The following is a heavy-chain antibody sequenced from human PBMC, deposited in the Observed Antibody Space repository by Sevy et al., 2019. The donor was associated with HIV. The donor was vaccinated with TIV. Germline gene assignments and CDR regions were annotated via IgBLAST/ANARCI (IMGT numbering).Heavy chain of an antibody. Sequence: GGSLRLSCAASGFTFTNYWMTWVRQAPGKGLEWVANIKEDGSENNYVESVKGRFTNSRDNAKNSVYLQMNSLRAEDTAVYYCAREVWGPEYWGQGNLVTVSS. CDR1: GFTFTNYW. CDR2: IKEDGSEN. J-gene: IGHJ4*02. D-gene: IGHD7-27*01. V-gene: IGHV3-7*01. CDR3: AREVWGPEY.